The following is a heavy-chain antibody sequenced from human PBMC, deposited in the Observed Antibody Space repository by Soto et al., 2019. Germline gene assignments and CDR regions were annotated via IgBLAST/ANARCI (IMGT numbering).Heavy chain of an antibody. D-gene: IGHD2-15*01. CDR3: ARGVAATVMLLEDYYYYYMGV. Sequence: EVQLVESGGGLVKPGGSLRLSCAASGFTFSSYSMNWVRQAPGKGLEWVSSISSSSSYIYYADSVQGRFTISRENAKNSQYLHMNSLRAEDTAVYYCARGVAATVMLLEDYYYYYMGVWGKGTTVTVSS. CDR2: ISSSSSYI. J-gene: IGHJ6*03. CDR1: GFTFSSYS. V-gene: IGHV3-21*01.